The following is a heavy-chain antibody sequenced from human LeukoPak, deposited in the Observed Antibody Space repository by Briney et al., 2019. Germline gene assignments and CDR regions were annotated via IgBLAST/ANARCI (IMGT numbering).Heavy chain of an antibody. CDR1: GFTFRDYS. Sequence: GGSLRLSCAASGFTFRDYSMNWVRQAPGKGLEWISYITSSSNMISYADSVKGRFTISRDNAKKSLYLQMSSLRAEDTAMYCCARDRSTMIASLDYWGQGAQVTVSS. J-gene: IGHJ4*02. D-gene: IGHD3-22*01. CDR3: ARDRSTMIASLDY. CDR2: ITSSSNMI. V-gene: IGHV3-48*01.